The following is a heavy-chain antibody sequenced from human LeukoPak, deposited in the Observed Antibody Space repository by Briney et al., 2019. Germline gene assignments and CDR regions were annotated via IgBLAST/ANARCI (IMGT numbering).Heavy chain of an antibody. Sequence: GGSLRLSCAASGFTFSSYWMSWVRQAPGKGLEWVGRIKATPDGGTTDYAAPVKGRFTISRDDSKDTVYLQMSSLKTDDTAVYYCATDAANTGFWYFDLWGRGTLVTVSS. V-gene: IGHV3-15*01. CDR3: ATDAANTGFWYFDL. D-gene: IGHD2-15*01. CDR1: GFTFSSYW. J-gene: IGHJ2*01. CDR2: IKATPDGGTT.